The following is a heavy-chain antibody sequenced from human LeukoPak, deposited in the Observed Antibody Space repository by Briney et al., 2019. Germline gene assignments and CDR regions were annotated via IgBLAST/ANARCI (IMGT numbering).Heavy chain of an antibody. CDR1: GFTFSSYA. V-gene: IGHV3-30-3*01. Sequence: PGRSLRLSCAASGFTFSSYAMHWVRQAPGKGLEWVAVISYDGSNKYYADSVKGRFTISRDNSKNTLYLQMNSLRAEDTAVYYCARDGEGAVASNYFDYWGQGTLVTVSS. CDR3: ARDGEGAVASNYFDY. D-gene: IGHD6-19*01. CDR2: ISYDGSNK. J-gene: IGHJ4*02.